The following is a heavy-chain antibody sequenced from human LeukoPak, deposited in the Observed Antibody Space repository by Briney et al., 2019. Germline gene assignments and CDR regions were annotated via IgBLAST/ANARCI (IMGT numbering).Heavy chain of an antibody. D-gene: IGHD2-2*01. CDR1: GYTFTSYG. CDR2: ISAYNGNT. CDR3: ARDWSYCSSTSCRNLNWFDP. J-gene: IGHJ5*02. Sequence: ASVKVSCKASGYTFTSYGISWVRQAPGQGLEWMGWISAYNGNTNYAQKLQGRVTMTTDTSTSTAYMELRSLRSDDTAVYYCARDWSYCSSTSCRNLNWFDPWGQETLVTVSS. V-gene: IGHV1-18*01.